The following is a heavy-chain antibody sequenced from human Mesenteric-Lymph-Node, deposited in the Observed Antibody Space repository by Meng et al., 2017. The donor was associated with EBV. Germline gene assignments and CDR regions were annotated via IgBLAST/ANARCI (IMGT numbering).Heavy chain of an antibody. D-gene: IGHD3-22*01. CDR3: ASVPTDYSHSRGEFDY. Sequence: QVKLKESGPRLVKPSETLSLTCTVSGGSVNSDQYYWSWIRQPPGKGLEWIGYVYNSENTNYNPSLKSRVTISVESSKNQFSLNLTSVTAADTAVYYCASVPTDYSHSRGEFDYWGQGTLVTVSS. CDR1: GGSVNSDQYY. CDR2: VYNSENT. J-gene: IGHJ4*02. V-gene: IGHV4-61*01.